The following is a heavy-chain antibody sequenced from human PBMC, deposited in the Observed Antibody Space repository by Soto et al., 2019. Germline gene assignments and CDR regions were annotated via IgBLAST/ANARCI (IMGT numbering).Heavy chain of an antibody. CDR1: GSTLGDYY. D-gene: IGHD6-13*01. Sequence: QVQLVESGGGLVKPGGSLRLSCEASGSTLGDYYMTWIRQAPGKGLEWVSFIGNRGTGIYYADSVKGRFTIFRDNAKNSWYLQMNSLRAEDTAMYYCARDLRAVGMASRFDPWGQGTLVTVSS. J-gene: IGHJ5*02. CDR2: IGNRGTGI. V-gene: IGHV3-11*01. CDR3: ARDLRAVGMASRFDP.